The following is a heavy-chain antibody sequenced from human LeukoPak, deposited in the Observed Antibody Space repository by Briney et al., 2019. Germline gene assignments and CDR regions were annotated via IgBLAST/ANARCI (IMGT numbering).Heavy chain of an antibody. CDR3: ARNSRVASTSGLNY. CDR1: GGTFSSYP. D-gene: IGHD4-23*01. CDR2: ITPIFGAA. J-gene: IGHJ4*02. V-gene: IGHV1-69*13. Sequence: SVKVSCNASGGTFSSYPFTWVRQAPGQGLEWMGEITPIFGAANYAQTFQGRVTITADESTSTVFMELSSLRSDDTAFYYCARNSRVASTSGLNYWGQGTLVTVSS.